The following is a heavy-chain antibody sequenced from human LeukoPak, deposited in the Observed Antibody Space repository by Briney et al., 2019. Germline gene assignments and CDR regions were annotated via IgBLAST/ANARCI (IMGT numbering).Heavy chain of an antibody. CDR1: GFTVNSNY. CDR3: ARGGGYYAIDY. J-gene: IGHJ4*02. Sequence: PGGSLRLSCAASGFTVNSNYMDWVRQAPGKGLEWVSVVYSDDTTYYADSVKGRFTISRDNSKNTLYLQMNNLRAEDTVVYYCARGGGYYAIDYWGQGTLVTVSS. V-gene: IGHV3-53*01. CDR2: VYSDDTT. D-gene: IGHD1-26*01.